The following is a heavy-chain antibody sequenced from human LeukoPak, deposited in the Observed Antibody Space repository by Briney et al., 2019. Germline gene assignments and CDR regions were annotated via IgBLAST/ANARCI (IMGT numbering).Heavy chain of an antibody. CDR3: ARQRDTGEPPEWFDP. J-gene: IGHJ5*02. CDR2: IYYIGST. Sequence: SETLSLTCTVSGGSISSYYWSWIRQPPGKGLEWIGHIYYIGSTNYNPSLRSRVTISVDTSKNQFSLKLSSVTAADTAVYYCARQRDTGEPPEWFDPWGQGTLVTVSS. CDR1: GGSISSYY. V-gene: IGHV4-59*08. D-gene: IGHD3-16*01.